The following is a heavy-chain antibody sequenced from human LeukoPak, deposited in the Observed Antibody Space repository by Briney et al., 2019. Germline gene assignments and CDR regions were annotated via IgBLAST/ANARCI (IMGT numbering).Heavy chain of an antibody. Sequence: ASVKVSCKGSGYTFSAYVLHWVRQAPGQSLEWMGWINGGNGETRYSENFHGRVTITRDAPAKTSYMELSSLGLEDTAVYYCARSLGWLDAFDIWGQGTMVTVSS. J-gene: IGHJ3*02. CDR1: GYTFSAYV. CDR2: INGGNGET. D-gene: IGHD3-16*02. V-gene: IGHV1-3*01. CDR3: ARSLGWLDAFDI.